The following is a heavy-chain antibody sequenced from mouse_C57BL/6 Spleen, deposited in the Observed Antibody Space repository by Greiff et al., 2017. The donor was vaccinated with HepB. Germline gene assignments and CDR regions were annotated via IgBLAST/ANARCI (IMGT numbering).Heavy chain of an antibody. CDR2: ISYDGSN. V-gene: IGHV3-6*01. CDR3: ARGRGPRTWFAY. J-gene: IGHJ3*01. Sequence: DVKLQESGPGLVKPSQSLSLTCSVTGYSITSGYYWNWIRQFPGNKLEWMGYISYDGSNNYNPSLKNRISITRDTSKNQFFLKLNSVTTEDTATYYCARGRGPRTWFAYWGQGTLVTVSA. CDR1: GYSITSGYY.